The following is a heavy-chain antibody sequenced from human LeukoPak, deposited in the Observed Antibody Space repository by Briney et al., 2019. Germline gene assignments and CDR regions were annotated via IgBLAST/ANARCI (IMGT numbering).Heavy chain of an antibody. J-gene: IGHJ4*02. D-gene: IGHD3-10*01. Sequence: GGSLRLSXAASGFTFSSYWMSWVRQAPGKGLEWVANIKQDGSEKYYVDSVKGRFTISRDNAKNSLYLQMNSLRAEDTAVYYCARVGPAMVRGVIYYFDYWGQGTLVTVSS. CDR3: ARVGPAMVRGVIYYFDY. CDR1: GFTFSSYW. V-gene: IGHV3-7*01. CDR2: IKQDGSEK.